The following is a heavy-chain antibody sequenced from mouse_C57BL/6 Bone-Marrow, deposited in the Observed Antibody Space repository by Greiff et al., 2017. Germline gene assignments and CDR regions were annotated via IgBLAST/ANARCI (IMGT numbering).Heavy chain of an antibody. CDR1: GYSFTGYY. D-gene: IGHD1-1*01. Sequence: EVQLQQSGPELVKPGASVKISCKASGYSFTGYYMPWVKQSSEKGLEWIGEINPSTGGTSYNQKFKGKATLTVDKSSSTAYMQLKSLTSEDSAVYYGARKDYGSSLYYFDYWGKGTTLTVSS. CDR3: ARKDYGSSLYYFDY. J-gene: IGHJ2*01. V-gene: IGHV1-43*01. CDR2: INPSTGGT.